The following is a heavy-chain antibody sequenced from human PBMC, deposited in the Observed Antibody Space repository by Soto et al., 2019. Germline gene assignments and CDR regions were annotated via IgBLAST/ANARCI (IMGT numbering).Heavy chain of an antibody. V-gene: IGHV3-23*01. Sequence: GESLKISCAASGFTFSSSAMSWVRRAPGEGLEWVSAITGGGGGTYYADSVKGRFTISRDNSKNTLYLQMYSLRAEDTAVYYCAKGSGSARPYYFDYWGQGTLVTVSS. J-gene: IGHJ4*02. CDR2: ITGGGGGT. CDR1: GFTFSSSA. CDR3: AKGSGSARPYYFDY. D-gene: IGHD2-2*01.